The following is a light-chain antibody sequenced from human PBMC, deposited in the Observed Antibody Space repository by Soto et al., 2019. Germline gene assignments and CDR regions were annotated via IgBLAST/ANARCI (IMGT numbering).Light chain of an antibody. Sequence: DIQLTQSPSALSAAVGDRVTITCRASQRMSSWLAWYQQEPGEAPKRLIYKTSSLESGVPSRFSGSGSGTEFTLTISSLQPDDFATYYCQQYNGYSQTFGQGTKVEVK. CDR2: KTS. CDR3: QQYNGYSQT. CDR1: QRMSSW. J-gene: IGKJ1*01. V-gene: IGKV1-5*03.